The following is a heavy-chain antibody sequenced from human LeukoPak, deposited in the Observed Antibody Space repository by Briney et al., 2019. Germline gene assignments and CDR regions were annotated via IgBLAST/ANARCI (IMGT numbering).Heavy chain of an antibody. V-gene: IGHV3-30*03. CDR2: ISYDGSNK. D-gene: IGHD3-10*01. CDR1: GFTFSSYG. J-gene: IGHJ4*02. Sequence: GGSLRLSCAASGFTFSSYGMHWVRQAPGKGLEWVAVISYDGSNKYYADSVKGRFTISRDNSKNTLNLQMNSLRAEDTAVYYCAREYVGFGELSLFDYWGQGTLVTVSS. CDR3: AREYVGFGELSLFDY.